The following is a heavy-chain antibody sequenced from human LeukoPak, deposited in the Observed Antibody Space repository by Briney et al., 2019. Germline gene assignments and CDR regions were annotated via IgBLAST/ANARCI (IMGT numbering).Heavy chain of an antibody. V-gene: IGHV4-39*07. Sequence: PSETLSLTCTVSSVSISSNTYYWGWIRQPPGKGLEWIGSIYHSGSTYYNPSLKSRVTISVDTSKNQFSLKLSSVTAADTAVYYCARGVRSGSPPGYFDYWGQGTLVTVSS. CDR2: IYHSGST. CDR3: ARGVRSGSPPGYFDY. CDR1: SVSISSNTYY. J-gene: IGHJ4*02. D-gene: IGHD3-10*01.